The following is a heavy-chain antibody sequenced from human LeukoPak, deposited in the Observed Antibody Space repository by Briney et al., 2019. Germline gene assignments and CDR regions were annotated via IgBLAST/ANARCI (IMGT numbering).Heavy chain of an antibody. CDR2: INPNSGGT. Sequence: ASVKVSCKASGYTFTGYYMHWVRQAPGQGLEWMGWINPNSGGTNYAQKSQGWVTMTRDTSISTAYMELSRLRSDDTAVYYCASSGPSIVVVPAATPAGDYYGMDVWGQGTTVTVSS. V-gene: IGHV1-2*04. CDR1: GYTFTGYY. D-gene: IGHD2-2*01. CDR3: ASSGPSIVVVPAATPAGDYYGMDV. J-gene: IGHJ6*02.